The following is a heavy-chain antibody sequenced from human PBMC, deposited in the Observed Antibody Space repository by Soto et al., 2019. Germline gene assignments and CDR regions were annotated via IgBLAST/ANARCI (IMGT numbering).Heavy chain of an antibody. CDR3: TRETGENWTYEAH. CDR2: ITINGNT. V-gene: IGHV4-4*07. J-gene: IGHJ1*01. CDR1: GAYISDFS. D-gene: IGHD1-7*01. Sequence: QVQQQESGPGLVKPSDTLSLTCRVSGAYISDFSWSWIRQPAGKGLEWIGRITINGNTQKNPAFKSPATMSIDTTRNHYSRNLQSATAADTTLYYCTRETGENWTYEAHWAPGTLVTVSS.